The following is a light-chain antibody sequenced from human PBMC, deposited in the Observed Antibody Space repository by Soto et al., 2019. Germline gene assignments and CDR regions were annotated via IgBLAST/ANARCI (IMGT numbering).Light chain of an antibody. CDR1: QGISNY. CDR2: AAS. J-gene: IGKJ1*01. CDR3: QKYNSAPQT. V-gene: IGKV1-27*01. Sequence: DIQMTQSPSTLSASVGDRVASTCGAIQGISNYLGWYQQKPGKAPKLLIYAASTLQSGVPSRFSGSGSGTDFTLTISSLQPEDVATYYRQKYNSAPQTFGQGTKVDIK.